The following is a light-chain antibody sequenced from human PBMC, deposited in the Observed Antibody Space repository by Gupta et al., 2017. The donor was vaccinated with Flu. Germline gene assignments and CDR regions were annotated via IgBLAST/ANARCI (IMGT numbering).Light chain of an antibody. CDR2: AAS. Sequence: DIQMTQSPSSLSASVGDRVTITCRASQSISSYLNWYQQKPGKAPKLLIYAASSLQSGVPSRFSGSGSGTDFTLTISRRQPEDFATYYCQQSDSTPRTFGPGTKVDIK. J-gene: IGKJ3*01. CDR3: QQSDSTPRT. CDR1: QSISSY. V-gene: IGKV1-39*01.